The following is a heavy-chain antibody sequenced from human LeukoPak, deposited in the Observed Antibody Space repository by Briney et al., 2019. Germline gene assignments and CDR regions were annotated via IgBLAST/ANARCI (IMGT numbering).Heavy chain of an antibody. CDR3: AVIQLWLLDAFDI. D-gene: IGHD5-18*01. Sequence: ASAKVSCKASGYTFTGYYMHWVRQAPGQGLEWMGWINPNSGGTNYAQKFQGRVTMTRDTSISTAYMELSRLRSDDTAVYYCAVIQLWLLDAFDIWGQGTMVTVSS. CDR1: GYTFTGYY. V-gene: IGHV1-2*02. CDR2: INPNSGGT. J-gene: IGHJ3*02.